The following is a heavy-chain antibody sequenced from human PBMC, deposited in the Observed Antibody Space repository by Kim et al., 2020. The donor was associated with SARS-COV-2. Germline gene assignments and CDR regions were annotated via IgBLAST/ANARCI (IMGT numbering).Heavy chain of an antibody. J-gene: IGHJ4*02. D-gene: IGHD6-13*01. CDR3: ARAARSSSWYLAFDY. V-gene: IGHV1-2*04. Sequence: QKFQGWVTMTRDTSISTAYMELSRLRSDDTAVYYCARAARSSSWYLAFDYWGQGTLVTVSS.